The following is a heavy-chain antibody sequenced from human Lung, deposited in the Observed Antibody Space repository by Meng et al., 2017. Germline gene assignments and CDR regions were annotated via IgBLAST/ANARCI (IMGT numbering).Heavy chain of an antibody. CDR2: IYNSGST. J-gene: IGHJ2*01. Sequence: RLQGAGPGLVKPSQTLSLTCTVSGGSISSSNYYWSWIRQPPGKGLEWSGHIYNSGSTYYNPSLKSRITISVDTSKNQFSLKLSSVTAADTAVYYCARGQKGYFDLWGRGTLVTVSS. CDR1: GGSISSSNYY. CDR3: ARGQKGYFDL. V-gene: IGHV4-30-4*01.